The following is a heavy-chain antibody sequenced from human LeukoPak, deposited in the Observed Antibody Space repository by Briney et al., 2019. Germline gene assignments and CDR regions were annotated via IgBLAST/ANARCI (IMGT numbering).Heavy chain of an antibody. CDR1: GFTFSDYT. D-gene: IGHD4-23*01. CDR3: ARATNSYGGNSDY. J-gene: IGHJ4*02. V-gene: IGHV3-64*01. CDR2: ISSYGDNT. Sequence: GGSLRLSCVASGFTFSDYTMHWVRQAPGKGLEYVSAISSYGDNTYYANSVKGRFTISRDNSKNTLYLQMGSLRADDMAVYYCARATNSYGGNSDYWGQGTLVTVSS.